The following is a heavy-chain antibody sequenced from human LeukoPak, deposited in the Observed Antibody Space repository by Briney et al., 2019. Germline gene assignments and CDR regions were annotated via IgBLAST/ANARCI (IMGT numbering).Heavy chain of an antibody. CDR2: IYYSGST. CDR1: GGSISSSSYY. D-gene: IGHD2-15*01. Sequence: PSETLSLTCTVSGGSISSSSYYWGWIRQPPGKGLEWIGSIYYSGSTYYNPSLKSRVTISVDTSKNQFSLKLSSVTAADTAVYYCARECSGGSCYVDYWGQGTLVTVSS. V-gene: IGHV4-39*02. CDR3: ARECSGGSCYVDY. J-gene: IGHJ4*02.